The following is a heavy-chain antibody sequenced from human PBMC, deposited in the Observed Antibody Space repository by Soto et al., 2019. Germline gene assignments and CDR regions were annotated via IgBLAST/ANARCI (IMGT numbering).Heavy chain of an antibody. D-gene: IGHD4-17*01. CDR2: INHSGST. Sequence: QVQLQQWGAGLLKPSETLSLTCAVYGGSFSGYYWSWIRQPPGKGLEWIGEINHSGSTNYNPSLTRRITISVDTSKNQFSLKLSSVTAADTAVYYCARGEVTTDDFGEYYFDYWGQGTLVTVSS. CDR3: ARGEVTTDDFGEYYFDY. J-gene: IGHJ4*02. V-gene: IGHV4-34*01. CDR1: GGSFSGYY.